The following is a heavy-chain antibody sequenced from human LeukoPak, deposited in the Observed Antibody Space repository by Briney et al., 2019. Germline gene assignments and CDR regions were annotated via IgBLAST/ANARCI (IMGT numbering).Heavy chain of an antibody. CDR1: GFTFRAYA. CDR2: ISYDGSRT. CDR3: ARDAQDYFDSTTSFDY. D-gene: IGHD2/OR15-2a*01. J-gene: IGHJ4*02. V-gene: IGHV3-30*04. Sequence: GGSLRLSCAASGFTFRAYAMHWVRQAPGQGLEWVAVISYDGSRTYTADSVKGRITISRDNSEDTVYLHMNILRPEDTAVYYCARDAQDYFDSTTSFDYGGQGTLLIVSS.